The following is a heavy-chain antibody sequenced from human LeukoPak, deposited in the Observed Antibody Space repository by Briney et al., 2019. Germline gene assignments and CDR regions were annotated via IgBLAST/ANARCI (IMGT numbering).Heavy chain of an antibody. CDR1: GFTFSIYE. J-gene: IGHJ5*02. Sequence: GGSVSLSCVASGFTFSIYEVNGVRRAPGKGLEWVLYIGGRGGPIFYGVSVKARRPISRQHAKNSVYVQVNSLRAEDTAVYYGARCNIRLVDLWGQGTLVTVSS. V-gene: IGHV3-48*03. D-gene: IGHD2-8*01. CDR2: IGGRGGPI. CDR3: ARCNIRLVDL.